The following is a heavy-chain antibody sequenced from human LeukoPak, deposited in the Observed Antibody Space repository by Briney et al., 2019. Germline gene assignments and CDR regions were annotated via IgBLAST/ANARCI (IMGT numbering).Heavy chain of an antibody. CDR2: ISAYNGNT. J-gene: IGHJ4*02. V-gene: IGHV1-18*01. D-gene: IGHD3-22*01. CDR1: GYTFTSYG. CDR3: ARDLYYYDSSGYEDFDY. Sequence: PVASVKVSCKASGYTFTSYGISWVRQAPGQGLEWMGWISAYNGNTNYAQKLQGRVTITADKSTSTAYMELSSLRSEDTAVYYCARDLYYYDSSGYEDFDYWGQGTLVTVSS.